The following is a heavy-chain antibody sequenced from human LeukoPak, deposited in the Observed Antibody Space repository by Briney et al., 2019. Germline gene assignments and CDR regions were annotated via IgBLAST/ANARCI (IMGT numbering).Heavy chain of an antibody. J-gene: IGHJ4*02. CDR1: GGSFSDYY. Sequence: SETLSLTCAVYGGSFSDYYWSWIRQPPGKGLEWIGEINHSGSTNYNPSLKSRVTISVDTSKNQFSLKLSSVTAADTAVYYCARGRGQQLWLYWGQGTLVTVSS. CDR3: ARGRGQQLWLY. V-gene: IGHV4-34*01. D-gene: IGHD5-18*01. CDR2: INHSGST.